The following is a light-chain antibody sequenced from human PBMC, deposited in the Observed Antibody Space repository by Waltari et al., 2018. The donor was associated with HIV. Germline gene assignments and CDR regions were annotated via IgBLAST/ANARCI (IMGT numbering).Light chain of an antibody. CDR2: AVS. V-gene: IGLV2-11*01. Sequence: QSALTQPRSVSGSPGQSVTIPCTGTSSDIGYFDYVSWYQQYPGEAPQFIIYAVSQRPSGVPDRFTASKSGITASLTISGLQDEDEADYYCCSYAGAYTYVFGTGTKVTVL. CDR1: SSDIGYFDY. J-gene: IGLJ1*01. CDR3: CSYAGAYTYV.